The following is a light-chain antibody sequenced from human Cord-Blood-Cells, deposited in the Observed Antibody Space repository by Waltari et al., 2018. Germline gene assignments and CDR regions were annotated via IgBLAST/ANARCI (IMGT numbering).Light chain of an antibody. CDR3: SSYTSSSTPLV. J-gene: IGLJ3*02. CDR2: DVS. V-gene: IGLV2-14*01. Sequence: QSALTQPASVSGSPGQSITISCTGTSSDVGGYNYVSWYHQHPGKAPKLMIYDVSNRPAGVSNRFSGSKSGSTASLTISGLQAEDEADYYCSSYTSSSTPLVFGGGTKLTVL. CDR1: SSDVGGYNY.